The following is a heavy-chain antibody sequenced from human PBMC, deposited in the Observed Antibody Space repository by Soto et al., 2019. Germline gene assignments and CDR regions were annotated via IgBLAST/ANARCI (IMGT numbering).Heavy chain of an antibody. V-gene: IGHV3-30-3*01. Sequence: GGSLRLSCAASGFTFSGHAMHWVRQAPGKGLEWVAIISYDGGRRYYADSVKGRFTISRDNFRDTLYLQMDSLRTDDTALFYCARDAGVDRTVGVPDHWGQGTPVTVSS. CDR3: ARDAGVDRTVGVPDH. CDR1: GFTFSGHA. J-gene: IGHJ5*02. D-gene: IGHD2-8*02. CDR2: ISYDGGRR.